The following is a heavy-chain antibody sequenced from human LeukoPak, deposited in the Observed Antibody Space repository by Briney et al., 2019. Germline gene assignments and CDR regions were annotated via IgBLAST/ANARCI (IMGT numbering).Heavy chain of an antibody. CDR2: ISYDGSNK. J-gene: IGHJ4*02. Sequence: GGSLRLSCAASGFTFSSYAMHWVRQAPGKGLEWVAVISYDGSNKYYADSVKGRFTISRDNSKNTLYLQMNSLRAEDTAVYYCARGEYGSGSYYEDYFDYWGQGTLVTVSS. CDR1: GFTFSSYA. V-gene: IGHV3-30-3*01. CDR3: ARGEYGSGSYYEDYFDY. D-gene: IGHD3-10*01.